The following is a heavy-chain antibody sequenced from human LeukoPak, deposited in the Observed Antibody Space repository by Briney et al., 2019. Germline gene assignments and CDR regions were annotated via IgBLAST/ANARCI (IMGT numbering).Heavy chain of an antibody. CDR3: AMRTGTTGIYYYYGMDV. D-gene: IGHD1-1*01. Sequence: ASVKVSFKASGYTFTGYYMHWVRQAPGQGLEWMGWINPNSGGTNYAQKFQGRVTMTRDTSISTAYMELSRLRSDDTAVYYCAMRTGTTGIYYYYGMDVWGQGTTVTVSS. CDR2: INPNSGGT. CDR1: GYTFTGYY. V-gene: IGHV1-2*02. J-gene: IGHJ6*02.